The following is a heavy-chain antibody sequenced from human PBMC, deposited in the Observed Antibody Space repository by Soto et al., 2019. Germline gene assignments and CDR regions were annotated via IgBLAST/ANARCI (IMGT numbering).Heavy chain of an antibody. Sequence: QVQLQESGPGLVKPSETLSLICTASGGSISSHYWSWIRQPPGKGLEWIGYVYYSGSTNYNPSLKSRVTISVDTSKNQFSLKLSSVTAADTAVYHCARGDYSDSSGLYFDCWGQGTLVTVSS. CDR2: VYYSGST. CDR3: ARGDYSDSSGLYFDC. J-gene: IGHJ4*02. CDR1: GGSISSHY. D-gene: IGHD3-22*01. V-gene: IGHV4-59*11.